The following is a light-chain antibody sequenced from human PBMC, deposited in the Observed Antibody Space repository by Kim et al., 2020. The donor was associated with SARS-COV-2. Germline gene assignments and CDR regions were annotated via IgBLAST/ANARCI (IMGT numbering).Light chain of an antibody. CDR2: KDS. J-gene: IGLJ3*02. CDR3: YSAADRV. Sequence: SGSVSPGQTASITCAGDVLAKKYARWFQQKPGQAPVLVINKDSERPSGIPERFSGSSSGTTVTLTISGAQVEDEADYYCYSAADRVFGGGTQLTVL. V-gene: IGLV3-27*01. CDR1: VLAKKY.